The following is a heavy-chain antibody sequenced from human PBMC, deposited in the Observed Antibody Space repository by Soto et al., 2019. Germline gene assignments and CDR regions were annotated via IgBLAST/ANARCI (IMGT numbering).Heavy chain of an antibody. V-gene: IGHV3-9*01. CDR1: GFTFDDYA. CDR2: ISWNSGSI. CDR3: AKDIYVDRRGYSGYDPAYFDY. J-gene: IGHJ4*02. D-gene: IGHD5-12*01. Sequence: HPGGSLRLSCAASGFTFDDYAMHWVRQAPGKGLEWVSGISWNSGSIGYADSVKGRFTISRDNAKNSLYLQMNSLRAEDTALYYCAKDIYVDRRGYSGYDPAYFDYWGQGTLVTVSS.